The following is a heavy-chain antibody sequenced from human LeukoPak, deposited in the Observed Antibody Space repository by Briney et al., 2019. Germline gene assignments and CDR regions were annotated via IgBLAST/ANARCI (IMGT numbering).Heavy chain of an antibody. J-gene: IGHJ4*02. CDR2: IDPNSGGT. CDR1: GYTFTDHY. Sequence: ASVKVSCKASGYTFTDHYIHWVRQAPGQGFEWMGWIDPNSGGTNYVQKFQGRVTMTRDTSISTAYMELSRLRSDDTAKYYCARGASGVIDIVEDYFNYWGQGTLVTVSS. D-gene: IGHD2-15*01. CDR3: ARGASGVIDIVEDYFNY. V-gene: IGHV1-2*02.